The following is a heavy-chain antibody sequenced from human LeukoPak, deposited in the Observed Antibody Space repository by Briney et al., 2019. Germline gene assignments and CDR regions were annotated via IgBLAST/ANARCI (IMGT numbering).Heavy chain of an antibody. CDR1: GFTFSTYW. J-gene: IGHJ4*02. V-gene: IGHV3-7*01. CDR2: IKEDGSEK. CDR3: ARDGSGYQ. Sequence: GGSLRLSCAASGFTFSTYWMSWVRQAPGKGLEWVANIKEDGSEKYYGDSVKGRFTISRDNAKNSLYLQMSSLRAQDTAVYYCARDGSGYQWGQGTLVTVSS. D-gene: IGHD3-22*01.